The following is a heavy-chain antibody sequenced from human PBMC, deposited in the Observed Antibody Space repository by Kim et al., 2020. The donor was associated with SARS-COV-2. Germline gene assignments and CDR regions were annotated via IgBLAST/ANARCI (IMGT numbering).Heavy chain of an antibody. CDR1: GYTFTGYY. CDR3: ARDPEYRSLYNWFDP. V-gene: IGHV1-2*02. J-gene: IGHJ5*02. D-gene: IGHD5-18*01. Sequence: ASVKVSCKASGYTFTGYYMHWVRQAPGQGLEWMGWINPNSGGTNYAQKFQGRVTMTRDTSISTAYMELSRLRSDDTAVYYCARDPEYRSLYNWFDPWGQGTLVTVSS. CDR2: INPNSGGT.